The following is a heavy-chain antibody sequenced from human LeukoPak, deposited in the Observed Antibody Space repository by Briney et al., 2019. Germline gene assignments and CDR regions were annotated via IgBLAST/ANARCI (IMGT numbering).Heavy chain of an antibody. V-gene: IGHV3-74*01. CDR3: LRDLNWSLDQ. CDR2: IKSDGITI. D-gene: IGHD1-20*01. J-gene: IGHJ4*02. CDR1: GFTFSNYM. Sequence: GGSLRLSCAASGFTFSNYMMHWVRQAPGKGLVWVSRIKSDGITITYADSVKGRFTISRDNAKNTLYLQMNSLRAEDTAVYYCLRDLNWSLDQWGQGTLVTASS.